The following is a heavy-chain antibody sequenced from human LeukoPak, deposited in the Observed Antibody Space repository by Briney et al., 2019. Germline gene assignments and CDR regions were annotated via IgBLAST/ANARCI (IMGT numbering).Heavy chain of an antibody. CDR3: ARDQKGGSYYNYFDY. CDR2: INPSGGST. J-gene: IGHJ4*02. D-gene: IGHD1-26*01. Sequence: ASVKVSCKASGYTFTSYYMHWVRQAPGQGLEWMGIINPSGGSTSYAQTFQGRVTMTRDTSTSTVYMELSSLRSEDTAVYYCARDQKGGSYYNYFDYWGQGTLVTVSS. V-gene: IGHV1-46*01. CDR1: GYTFTSYY.